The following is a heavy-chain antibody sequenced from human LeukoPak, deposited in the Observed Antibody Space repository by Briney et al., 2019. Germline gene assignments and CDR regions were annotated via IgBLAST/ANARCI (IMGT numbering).Heavy chain of an antibody. CDR2: IYTSGST. CDR3: ARGTNYGDYVIFDP. J-gene: IGHJ5*02. D-gene: IGHD4-17*01. V-gene: IGHV4-4*07. CDR1: GGSISSYY. Sequence: SETLSLTCTVSGGSISSYYWSWIRQPAGKGLEWIGRIYTSGSTNYNPSLKGRVTMSVDTSKNQFSLKLSSVTAADTAVYYCARGTNYGDYVIFDPWGQGTLVTVSS.